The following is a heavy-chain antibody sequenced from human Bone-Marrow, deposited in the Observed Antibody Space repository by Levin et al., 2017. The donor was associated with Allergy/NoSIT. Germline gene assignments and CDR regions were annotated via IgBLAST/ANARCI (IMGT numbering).Heavy chain of an antibody. D-gene: IGHD3-10*01. V-gene: IGHV1-46*01. CDR1: GYTFTNYY. Sequence: ASVKVSCKASGYTFTNYYIHWVRQAPGQGLEWMGIINPGGRSTTYAPKFQGRVTMTRDTSASTVYMELSSLRSEDTAVYYCARDYYGSGSNNRGANYDYMDVWGKGTTVTVSS. CDR2: INPGGRST. J-gene: IGHJ6*03. CDR3: ARDYYGSGSNNRGANYDYMDV.